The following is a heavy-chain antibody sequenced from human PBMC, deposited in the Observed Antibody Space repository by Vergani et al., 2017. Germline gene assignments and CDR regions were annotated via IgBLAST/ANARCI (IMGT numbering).Heavy chain of an antibody. D-gene: IGHD6-19*01. CDR3: TTGVAVAAPRNY. J-gene: IGHJ4*02. CDR1: GFTFSNAW. Sequence: EVQLVESGGGLVKPGGSLRLSCAASGFTFSNAWMSWVRQAPGKGLEWVGRIKSKTDGGTTDYAAPVKGRFTISRDDSKNTLYLQMNSLKTEDTAGYYCTTGVAVAAPRNYWGQGTLVTVSS. V-gene: IGHV3-15*01. CDR2: IKSKTDGGTT.